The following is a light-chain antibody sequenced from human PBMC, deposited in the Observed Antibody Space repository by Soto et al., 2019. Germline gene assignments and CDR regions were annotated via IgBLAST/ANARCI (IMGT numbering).Light chain of an antibody. CDR2: GAS. J-gene: IGKJ1*01. Sequence: EFVLTRSPATLSVSPGERATLSCRASQSVSSNLAWYQQKPGQAPRLLIYGASTRATGIPARFSGSGSGTEFTLTISSLQSEDFAVYYCQQYNNWPPWTFGQGTKVDIK. CDR3: QQYNNWPPWT. CDR1: QSVSSN. V-gene: IGKV3-15*01.